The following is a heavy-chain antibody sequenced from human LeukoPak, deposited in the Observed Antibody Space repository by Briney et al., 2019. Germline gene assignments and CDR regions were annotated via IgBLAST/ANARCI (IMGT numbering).Heavy chain of an antibody. D-gene: IGHD6-19*01. CDR1: GFTFSSYS. J-gene: IGHJ4*02. Sequence: GGSLRLSCAASGFTFSSYSMSWVRQAPGKGLEWVSSISSRSSYIYDADSLKGRFTISRDNAKNSLYPQMNSLRAEDTAVYYCARQGKAVAGGFDYWGQGTLVTVSS. CDR2: ISSRSSYI. CDR3: ARQGKAVAGGFDY. V-gene: IGHV3-21*01.